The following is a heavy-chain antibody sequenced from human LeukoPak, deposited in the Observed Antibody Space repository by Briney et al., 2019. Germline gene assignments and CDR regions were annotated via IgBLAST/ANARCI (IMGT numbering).Heavy chain of an antibody. CDR3: AKGVDYYDSSGPVYYYYYGMDV. CDR1: GFTFSSYA. D-gene: IGHD3-22*01. Sequence: GGSLRLSCAASGFTFSSYAMHWVRQAPGKGLEWVAVISYDGSNKYYADSVKGRFTISRDNSKNTLYLQMNSLRAEDTAVYYCAKGVDYYDSSGPVYYYYYGMDVLGQGTTVTVSS. V-gene: IGHV3-30*07. J-gene: IGHJ6*02. CDR2: ISYDGSNK.